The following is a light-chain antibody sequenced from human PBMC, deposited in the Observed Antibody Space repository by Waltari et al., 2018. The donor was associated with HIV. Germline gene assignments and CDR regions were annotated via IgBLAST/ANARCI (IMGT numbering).Light chain of an antibody. V-gene: IGLV3-21*01. J-gene: IGLJ3*02. CDR3: QVWDSISDHVV. CDR1: HIGIKR. Sequence: SYVLTPPPSVSVAPGKTANITCGVNHIGIKRVPWYQQKPGQAPVLVISYDNDRPSGIPERLSGSNSGNTATLTISRVEAGDEADYYCQVWDSISDHVVFGGGTKLTVL. CDR2: YDN.